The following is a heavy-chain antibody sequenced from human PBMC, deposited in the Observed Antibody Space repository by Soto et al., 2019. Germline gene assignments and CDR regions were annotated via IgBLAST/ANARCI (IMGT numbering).Heavy chain of an antibody. CDR3: ARDKSDSKGPGSGRWFDP. V-gene: IGHV4-31*03. J-gene: IGHJ5*02. CDR2: IYYSGST. D-gene: IGHD3-22*01. Sequence: PSETLSLTCTVSGGSISSGGYYWSWIRQHPGKGLEWIGYIYYSGSTYYNPSLKSRVTISVDTSKNQFSLELSSVTAADTAVYYCARDKSDSKGPGSGRWFDPWGQGTLVTVSS. CDR1: GGSISSGGYY.